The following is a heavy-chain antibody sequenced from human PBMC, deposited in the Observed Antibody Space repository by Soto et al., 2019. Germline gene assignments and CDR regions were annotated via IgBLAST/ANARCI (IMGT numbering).Heavy chain of an antibody. CDR2: IGVGSGDT. Sequence: AVKVSCKACGFTFTRAAMQWVGPARGQRVEWMGWIGVGSGDTNYAQKFQERVTITRDMSTSTAYMELSSLRSEDTAVYYCAAGSLGRNYHPNYYYYYGLDVWG. J-gene: IGHJ6*02. D-gene: IGHD4-4*01. CDR1: GFTFTRAA. CDR3: AAGSLGRNYHPNYYYYYGLDV. V-gene: IGHV1-58*02.